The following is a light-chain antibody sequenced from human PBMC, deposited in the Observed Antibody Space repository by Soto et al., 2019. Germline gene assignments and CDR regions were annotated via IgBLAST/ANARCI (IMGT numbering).Light chain of an antibody. CDR2: GAS. CDR1: QSVSSSY. CDR3: QQYGSSPPWT. Sequence: EIVLTQSPGTLSLSPGERATLSCRASQSVSSSYLAWYQQKPGQAPRLLNYGASSRATGIPDRFSGSGSGTDFTLTVSRLEPEDFAVYYCQQYGSSPPWTFGQGTKVDI. J-gene: IGKJ1*01. V-gene: IGKV3-20*01.